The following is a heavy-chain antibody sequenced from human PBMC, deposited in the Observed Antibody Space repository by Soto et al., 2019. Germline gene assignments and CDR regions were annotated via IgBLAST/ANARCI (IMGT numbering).Heavy chain of an antibody. CDR1: GFTVSSNY. CDR2: IYSGGST. J-gene: IGHJ3*02. V-gene: IGHV3-53*01. Sequence: GGSLRLSCAASGFTVSSNYMSWVRQAPGKGLEWVSVIYSGGSTYYADSVKGRFTISRDNSKNTLYLQMNSLRAEDTAVYYCARGSYYDFWSGYYSNAFDIWGQGTMVTVSS. CDR3: ARGSYYDFWSGYYSNAFDI. D-gene: IGHD3-3*01.